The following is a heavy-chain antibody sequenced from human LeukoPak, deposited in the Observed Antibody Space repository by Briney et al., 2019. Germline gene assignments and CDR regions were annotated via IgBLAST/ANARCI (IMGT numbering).Heavy chain of an antibody. V-gene: IGHV3-15*07. CDR3: TTALWRRYAQ. CDR2: FKSKTDGGTI. D-gene: IGHD3-3*01. J-gene: IGHJ4*02. CDR1: GFTFNNAW. Sequence: GGSLRLSCASCGFTFNNAWVNWVRQAPGKGLEWVGRFKSKTDGGTIDYAAPVKGRFTISRDDSKNTLYLQMNSLKTEDTAVYYCTTALWRRYAQWGQGTLVTVSS.